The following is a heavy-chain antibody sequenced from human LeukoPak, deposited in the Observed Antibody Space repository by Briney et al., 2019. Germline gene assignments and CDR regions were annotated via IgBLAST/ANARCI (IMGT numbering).Heavy chain of an antibody. CDR1: GFTFSNYG. D-gene: IGHD3-10*01. Sequence: GGSLRLSCAASGFTFSNYGMNCVRQAPGKGLEWVSFTDTSGRYAYYGDSVKGRFTISRDNAKNLLFLQMNGLRAEDTALYYCARGRSITLLRGVAMSDGFDIWGQGAMVAVSS. CDR3: ARGRSITLLRGVAMSDGFDI. J-gene: IGHJ3*02. CDR2: TDTSGRYA. V-gene: IGHV3-21*06.